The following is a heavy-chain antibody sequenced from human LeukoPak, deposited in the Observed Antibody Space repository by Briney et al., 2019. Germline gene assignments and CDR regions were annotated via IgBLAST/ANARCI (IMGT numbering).Heavy chain of an antibody. Sequence: GGSLRLSCAASGFTFSSYGMHWVRQAPGKGLERVAFIRYDGSNKYYADSVKGRFTISRDNSKNTLYLQMNSLRAEDTAVYYCAKKDTELGYYYYYYMDVWGKGTTVTVSS. CDR1: GFTFSSYG. CDR2: IRYDGSNK. CDR3: AKKDTELGYYYYYYMDV. J-gene: IGHJ6*03. V-gene: IGHV3-30*02. D-gene: IGHD7-27*01.